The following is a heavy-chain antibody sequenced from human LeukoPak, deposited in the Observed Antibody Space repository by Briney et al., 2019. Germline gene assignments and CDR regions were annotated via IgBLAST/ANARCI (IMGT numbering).Heavy chain of an antibody. CDR2: INSDGSST. CDR3: VREDSSRNRWYYFDY. CDR1: GFTFSSYW. Sequence: GSLRLSCAASGFTFSSYWMHWVRQAPGKGLVWVSRINSDGSSTSYADSVKGRFTISRDNAKNTLYLQMNSLRAEDTAVYYCVREDSSRNRWYYFDYWGQGTLVTVSS. D-gene: IGHD3-22*01. J-gene: IGHJ4*02. V-gene: IGHV3-74*01.